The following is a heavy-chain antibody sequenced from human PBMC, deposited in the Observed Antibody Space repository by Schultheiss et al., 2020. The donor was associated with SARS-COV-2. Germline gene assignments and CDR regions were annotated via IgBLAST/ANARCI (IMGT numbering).Heavy chain of an antibody. D-gene: IGHD3-3*01. CDR1: GGSISSGDYY. CDR2: IYYSGST. Sequence: SQTLSLTCTVSGGSISSGDYYWSWIRQPPGKGLEWIGYIYYSGSTYYNPSLKSRVTMSVDTSKNQFSLKLSSVTAADTAVYYCARGRSSYGMDVWGQGTLVTVSS. V-gene: IGHV4-30-4*01. J-gene: IGHJ6*02. CDR3: ARGRSSYGMDV.